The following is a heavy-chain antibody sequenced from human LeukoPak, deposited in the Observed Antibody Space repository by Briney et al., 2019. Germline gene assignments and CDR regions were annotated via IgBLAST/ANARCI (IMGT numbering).Heavy chain of an antibody. D-gene: IGHD6-19*01. V-gene: IGHV3-48*01. CDR3: ARDQWLDY. CDR1: GFTFSGYI. Sequence: AGGSLRLSCAASGFTFSGYIMNWVRQAPGKGLEWVSFIGTSGNPIYYADSVKGRFTVSRDNAKNSLYLQMNSLRAEDTAVYYCARDQWLDYWGHGTLVTVS. CDR2: IGTSGNPI. J-gene: IGHJ4*01.